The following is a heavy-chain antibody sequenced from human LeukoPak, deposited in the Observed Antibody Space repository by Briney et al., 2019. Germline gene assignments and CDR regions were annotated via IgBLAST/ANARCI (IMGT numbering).Heavy chain of an antibody. D-gene: IGHD4-17*01. Sequence: PSETLSLTCAVYGESFSGYFWNWIRQPPRKGLEWIGEINHSGSTSNHNPSLKSRVTMSVDTSKNQFSLKLSSVTAADTAVYYCARKSDYARDYWGQGNLVTVSS. CDR3: ARKSDYARDY. J-gene: IGHJ4*02. V-gene: IGHV4-34*01. CDR1: GESFSGYF. CDR2: INHSGSTS.